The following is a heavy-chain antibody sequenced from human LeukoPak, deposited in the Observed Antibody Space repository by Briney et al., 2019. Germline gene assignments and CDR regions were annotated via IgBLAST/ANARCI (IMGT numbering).Heavy chain of an antibody. CDR2: MNPNSGNT. J-gene: IGHJ6*02. Sequence: ASVKVSSKASGYTFTSYDINWGRQTTGERLERMGWMNPNSGNTGYAQKFQGRVTMTRNTPISTAYTELSSLRSEDTAVYYCARDQGYQLLYGNYYYYGMDVWGQGTTVTVSS. V-gene: IGHV1-8*01. D-gene: IGHD2-2*02. CDR3: ARDQGYQLLYGNYYYYGMDV. CDR1: GYTFTSYD.